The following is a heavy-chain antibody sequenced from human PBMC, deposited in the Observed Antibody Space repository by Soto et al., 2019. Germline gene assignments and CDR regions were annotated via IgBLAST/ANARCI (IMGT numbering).Heavy chain of an antibody. CDR1: GFTLSSYA. J-gene: IGHJ4*02. CDR2: ISGSGGST. D-gene: IGHD2-21*02. CDR3: SEYGGCDCYPFDC. V-gene: IGHV3-23*01. Sequence: EVQLLESGGGLVQPGGSLRLSCAASGFTLSSYAMNWVRQAPGKGLAWVSAISGSGGSTYYADSVKGRFTISRDNSMNPQELRMRGLRADDKAVYYCSEYGGCDCYPFDCWGQGTLVTVSS.